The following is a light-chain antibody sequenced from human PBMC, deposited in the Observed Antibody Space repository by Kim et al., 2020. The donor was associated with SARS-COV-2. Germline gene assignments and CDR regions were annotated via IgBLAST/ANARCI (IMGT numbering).Light chain of an antibody. CDR1: QSVLYSSNKKNY. CDR2: WAS. Sequence: DIVMTQFPDSLAVSLGERATINCKSSQSVLYSSNKKNYLAWYQQKPGQPPKLLIYWASTRESGVPDRFCGSGSGTDFTLTISSLQAEDVAIYYCQQYYSSPGFTFGPGTKVDIK. J-gene: IGKJ3*01. V-gene: IGKV4-1*01. CDR3: QQYYSSPGFT.